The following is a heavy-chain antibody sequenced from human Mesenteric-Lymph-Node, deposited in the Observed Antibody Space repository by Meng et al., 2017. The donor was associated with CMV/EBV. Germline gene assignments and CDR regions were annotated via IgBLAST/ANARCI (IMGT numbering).Heavy chain of an antibody. V-gene: IGHV3-20*03. CDR2: INWNGGST. J-gene: IGHJ4*02. CDR3: VRGLNSNSWYGGDH. Sequence: ASGFTCDDSGMSWVRQVPGKGLQWVSGINWNGGSTNYADSVKGRFTISRDNAKSSLYLQMNSLRPEDTALYYCVRGLNSNSWYGGDHWGQGTLVTVSS. CDR1: GFTCDDSG. D-gene: IGHD6-13*01.